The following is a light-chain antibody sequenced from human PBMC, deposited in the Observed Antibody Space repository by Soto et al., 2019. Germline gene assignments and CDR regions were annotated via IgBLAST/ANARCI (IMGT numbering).Light chain of an antibody. CDR1: QSISNL. CDR3: QQYNSSSWT. Sequence: IQMSQSPSTLSASVGEIVTISCRAKQSISNLLAWYQQKPGKAPKLLIYDASSLESGVPSRFRGSGSGTEFTLTISSLQPDDFATYYCQQYNSSSWTFGQGTKVDIK. CDR2: DAS. V-gene: IGKV1-5*01. J-gene: IGKJ1*01.